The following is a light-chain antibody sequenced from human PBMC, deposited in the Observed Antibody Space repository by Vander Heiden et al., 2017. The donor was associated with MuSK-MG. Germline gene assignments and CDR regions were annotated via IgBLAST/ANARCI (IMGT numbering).Light chain of an antibody. CDR1: SSDVGGYND. CDR2: DVS. Sequence: QSALTQPRSVSGSPGQAVTTSCTGTSSDVGGYNDVSWYQQHPGKAPKLMMYDVSKRPSGVPDRFSGSKSGNTASLTISGLQAEDEADYYCCSYAGSYVFGTGTKVTVL. V-gene: IGLV2-11*01. CDR3: CSYAGSYV. J-gene: IGLJ1*01.